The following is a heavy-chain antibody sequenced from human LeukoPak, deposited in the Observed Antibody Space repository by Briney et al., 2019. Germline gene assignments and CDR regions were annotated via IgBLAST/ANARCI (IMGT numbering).Heavy chain of an antibody. CDR3: ARVIEYSSSGAFDI. CDR2: ISYDGSNK. Sequence: GGSLRLSCAASGFTFSSYGMHWVRQAPGKGLEWVAVISYDGSNKYYADSVKGRFTISRDNSKNTLYLQMNSLRAEDTAVYYCARVIEYSSSGAFDIWGQGTMVTVSS. V-gene: IGHV3-30*03. CDR1: GFTFSSYG. D-gene: IGHD6-6*01. J-gene: IGHJ3*02.